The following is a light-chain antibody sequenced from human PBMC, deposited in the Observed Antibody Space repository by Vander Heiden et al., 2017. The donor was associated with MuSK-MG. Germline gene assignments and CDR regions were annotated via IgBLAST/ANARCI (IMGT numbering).Light chain of an antibody. CDR3: QQRTPWPLFT. CDR1: QSVGTS. Sequence: IVLTQSPATLSLSPGERATLSCRASQSVGTSLAWYQHRPGQAPRLIIYHSSTRATGIPARFSGSGSGTDFTLTISSLEPEDFAVYFCQQRTPWPLFTFGQGTRLQIK. J-gene: IGKJ2*01. CDR2: HSS. V-gene: IGKV3-11*01.